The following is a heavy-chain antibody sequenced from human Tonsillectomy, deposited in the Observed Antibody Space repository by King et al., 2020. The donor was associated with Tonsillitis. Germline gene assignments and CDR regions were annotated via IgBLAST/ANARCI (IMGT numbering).Heavy chain of an antibody. Sequence: QLQESGPGLVKPSETLSLTCTVSGGSISSYYWSWIRQPPGKGLEWIGYIYYSGSTNSNPSLKSRVTISVDTSKNQFSLKLSSVTAADTAVYYCARSGGATWFDSWGQGTLVTVSS. D-gene: IGHD1-26*01. CDR2: IYYSGST. J-gene: IGHJ5*01. CDR1: GGSISSYY. CDR3: ARSGGATWFDS. V-gene: IGHV4-59*08.